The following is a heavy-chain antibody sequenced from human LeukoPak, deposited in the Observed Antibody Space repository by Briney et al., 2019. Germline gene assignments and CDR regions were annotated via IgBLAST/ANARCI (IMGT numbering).Heavy chain of an antibody. CDR3: ARKPLTYYYDTSGYYLDY. D-gene: IGHD3-22*01. V-gene: IGHV4-30-4*01. CDR1: GGSISSGDYY. CDR2: IYYSGST. J-gene: IGHJ4*02. Sequence: SETLSLTCTVSGGSISSGDYYWSWIRQPPGKGLEWIGYIYYSGSTYYNPSLKSRVTISVDTSKNQFSLKLSSVTAADTAVYYCARKPLTYYYDTSGYYLDYWGQGTLVTVSS.